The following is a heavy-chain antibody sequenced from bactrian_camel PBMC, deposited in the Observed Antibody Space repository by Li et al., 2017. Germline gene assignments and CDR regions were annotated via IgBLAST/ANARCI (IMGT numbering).Heavy chain of an antibody. V-gene: IGHV3S53*01. D-gene: IGHD1*01. Sequence: VQLVESGGGSVQAGGSLRISCTASGLTFSGSGAWMGWFRQPPGKKREGIAVIDRNGVTTYADSVNGRFTISRDNSKGTLYLQMNNLKPEDSAIYYCAADELWIGYIARPPLECPAQYWGRGTQVTVS. CDR1: GLTFSGSG. CDR3: AADELWIGYIARPPLECPAQY. J-gene: IGHJ4*01. CDR2: IDRNGVT.